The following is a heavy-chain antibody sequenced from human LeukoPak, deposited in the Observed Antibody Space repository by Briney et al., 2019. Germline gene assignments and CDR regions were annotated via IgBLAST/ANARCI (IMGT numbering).Heavy chain of an antibody. V-gene: IGHV6-1*01. D-gene: IGHD6-13*01. CDR3: ARAGYSSSWRFDY. Sequence: SQTLSLTCAISGNSVSNKNTAWNWIRQSPSRGLEWLGRTYYRSKWHNTYAASVKSRITINPDTSKNQFSLKLSSVTAADTAVYYCARAGYSSSWRFDYWGQGTLVTVSS. J-gene: IGHJ4*02. CDR2: TYYRSKWHN. CDR1: GNSVSNKNTA.